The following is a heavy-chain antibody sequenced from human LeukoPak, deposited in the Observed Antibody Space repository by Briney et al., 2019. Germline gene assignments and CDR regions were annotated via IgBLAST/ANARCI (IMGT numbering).Heavy chain of an antibody. CDR1: GGSISSYY. V-gene: IGHV4-59*01. CDR2: IYYSGST. J-gene: IGHJ5*02. CDR3: ARDLSRYCSGGSCFNWFDP. Sequence: SETLSLTCTVSGGSISSYYWSWIRQPPGKGLEWIGYIYYSGSTNYNPSLKSRVTISADTSKNQFSLKLSSVTAADTAVYYCARDLSRYCSGGSCFNWFDPWGQGTLVTVSS. D-gene: IGHD2-15*01.